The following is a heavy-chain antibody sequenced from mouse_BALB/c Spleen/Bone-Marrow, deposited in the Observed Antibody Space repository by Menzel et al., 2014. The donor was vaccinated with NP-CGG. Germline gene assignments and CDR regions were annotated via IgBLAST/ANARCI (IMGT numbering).Heavy chain of an antibody. J-gene: IGHJ3*01. CDR2: IWAGGST. D-gene: IGHD1-2*01. CDR3: ARVFTTATWGFAY. V-gene: IGHV2-9*02. CDR1: GFSLTSYG. Sequence: VQGVESGPGLVAPSQRLSITCTVSGFSLTSYGVHWVRQPPRKGLEWLGAIWAGGSTNYNSALMSRLSITKDNSKSQVFLEMNSLQTDDTAMYYCARVFTTATWGFAYWGQGTLVTVSA.